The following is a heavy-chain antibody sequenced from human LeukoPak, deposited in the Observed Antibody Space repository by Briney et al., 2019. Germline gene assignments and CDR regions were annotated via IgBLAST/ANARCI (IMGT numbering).Heavy chain of an antibody. Sequence: SETLSLTCTVSGGSISSYYWSWVRQPPGKGLEWIGYIYYSGSTNYNPSLKSRVTISVDTSKNQFSLKLSSVTAADTAVYYCARRSSWGPANWFDPWGQGTLVTVSS. D-gene: IGHD2-2*01. CDR2: IYYSGST. J-gene: IGHJ5*02. CDR1: GGSISSYY. CDR3: ARRSSWGPANWFDP. V-gene: IGHV4-59*12.